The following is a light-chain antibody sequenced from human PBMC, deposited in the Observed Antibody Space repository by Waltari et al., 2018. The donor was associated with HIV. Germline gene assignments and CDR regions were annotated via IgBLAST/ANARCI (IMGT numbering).Light chain of an antibody. CDR2: KDS. J-gene: IGLJ1*01. V-gene: IGLV3-25*03. CDR3: QSADSSGTSYV. Sequence: QTARITCSGDALPKQYAYWYQQKPGQAPVLVIYKDSERPSGIPERFSGSSSGTTVTLTISGVQAEDEADYYCQSADSSGTSYVFGTGTKVTVL. CDR1: ALPKQY.